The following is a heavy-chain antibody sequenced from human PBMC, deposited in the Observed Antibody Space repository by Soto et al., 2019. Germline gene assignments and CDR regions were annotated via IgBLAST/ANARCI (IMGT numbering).Heavy chain of an antibody. Sequence: SETLSLTCTVSGGSISSYYWSWIRQPPGKGLEWIGYIYYSGSTNYNPSLKSRVTISVDTSKNQFSLKLSSVTAADTAVYYCARAVGATNFDYWGQGTLITVSS. CDR3: ARAVGATNFDY. J-gene: IGHJ4*02. D-gene: IGHD1-26*01. V-gene: IGHV4-59*08. CDR2: IYYSGST. CDR1: GGSISSYY.